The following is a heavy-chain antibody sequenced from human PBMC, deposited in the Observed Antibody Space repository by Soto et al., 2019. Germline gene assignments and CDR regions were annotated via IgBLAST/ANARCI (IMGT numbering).Heavy chain of an antibody. CDR1: GYTLTELS. D-gene: IGHD3-9*01. Sequence: ASVKVSCKVSGYTLTELSMHWVRQAPGKGLEWMGGFDPEDGETIYAQKFQGRVTMTEDTSTDTAYMELSSLRSEDTAVYYCATAHGNYDILTGYYLWHAFDIWGQGTMVTVSS. CDR3: ATAHGNYDILTGYYLWHAFDI. V-gene: IGHV1-24*01. J-gene: IGHJ3*02. CDR2: FDPEDGET.